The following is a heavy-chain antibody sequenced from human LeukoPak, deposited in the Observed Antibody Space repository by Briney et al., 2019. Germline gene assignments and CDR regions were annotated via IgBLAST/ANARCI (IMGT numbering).Heavy chain of an antibody. D-gene: IGHD4-17*01. CDR1: GFTFSSYG. J-gene: IGHJ4*02. CDR3: ARDLDYGDYGGSPTTLFDY. V-gene: IGHV3-33*01. CDR2: IWYDGSNK. Sequence: PGRSLRLSCAASGFTFSSYGMPWVRQAPGKGLEWVAVIWYDGSNKYYADSVKGRFTISRDNFKNTLYLQMNSLRAEDTAVYYCARDLDYGDYGGSPTTLFDYWGQGTLVTVSS.